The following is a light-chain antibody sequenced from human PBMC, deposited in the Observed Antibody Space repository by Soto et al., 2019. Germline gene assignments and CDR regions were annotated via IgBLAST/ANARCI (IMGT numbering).Light chain of an antibody. V-gene: IGKV3-20*01. Sequence: EIVLTQSPGTLSLSPGERSTLSCRASQIVSSSYLAWYQQKPGQAPRLLIYGASSRATGIPDRFSGSGSGTDFTLAISSLQPEDSATYYCLQDINYPWTFGQGTKVDI. J-gene: IGKJ1*01. CDR3: LQDINYPWT. CDR2: GAS. CDR1: QIVSSSY.